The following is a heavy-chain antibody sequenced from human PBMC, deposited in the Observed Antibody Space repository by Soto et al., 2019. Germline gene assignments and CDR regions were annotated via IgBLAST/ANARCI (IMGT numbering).Heavy chain of an antibody. CDR2: IYYSGST. J-gene: IGHJ4*02. V-gene: IGHV4-39*01. D-gene: IGHD6-6*01. CDR1: GGSISSSSYY. CDR3: ARRLRGIEARNNYFDY. Sequence: PSETLSLTCTVSGGSISSSSYYWGWIRQPPGEGLEWIGSIYYSGSTYYNPSLKSRVTISVDTSKNQFSLKLSSVTAADTAVYYCARRLRGIEARNNYFDYWGQGTLVTVSS.